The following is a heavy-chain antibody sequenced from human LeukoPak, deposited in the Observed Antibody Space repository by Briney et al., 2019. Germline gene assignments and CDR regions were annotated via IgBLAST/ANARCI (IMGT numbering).Heavy chain of an antibody. Sequence: GGSLRLSCAASGFTFSSYWMTWVRQAPGKGLEWVANIKQDGGESYYVDSVKGRFTISRENAKNSLYLQMNNLRAEDTAVYYCARDYYEDIAHSHMLPFWGQGTLVTVSS. CDR1: GFTFSSYW. V-gene: IGHV3-7*03. D-gene: IGHD1-26*01. CDR2: IKQDGGES. CDR3: ARDYYEDIAHSHMLPF. J-gene: IGHJ4*02.